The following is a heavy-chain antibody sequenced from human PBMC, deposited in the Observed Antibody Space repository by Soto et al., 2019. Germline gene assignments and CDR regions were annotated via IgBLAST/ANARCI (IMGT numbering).Heavy chain of an antibody. J-gene: IGHJ6*02. V-gene: IGHV4-34*01. CDR3: AREESYYGMDV. CDR2: INHSGST. Sequence: PSETLSLTCAVYGGSFSGYYWGWIRQPPGKGLEWIGEINHSGSTNYNPSLKSRVTISVDTSKNQFSLKLSSVTAADTAVYYCAREESYYGMDVWGQGTTVTVSS. CDR1: GGSFSGYY.